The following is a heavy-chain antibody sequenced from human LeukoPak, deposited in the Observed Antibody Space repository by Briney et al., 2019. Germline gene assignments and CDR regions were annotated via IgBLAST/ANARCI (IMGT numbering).Heavy chain of an antibody. D-gene: IGHD3-22*01. J-gene: IGHJ4*02. CDR1: GYTFTSYG. V-gene: IGHV1-18*01. CDR2: ISAYNGNT. Sequence: ASVKVSCQACGYTFTSYGISWVRQAPGQGLEWMGWISAYNGNTNYAQKLQGRVTMTTDTSTSTAYMELRSLRSDDTAVYYCARHSYYYDSSGYYYTSNYFDYWGQGTLVTVSS. CDR3: ARHSYYYDSSGYYYTSNYFDY.